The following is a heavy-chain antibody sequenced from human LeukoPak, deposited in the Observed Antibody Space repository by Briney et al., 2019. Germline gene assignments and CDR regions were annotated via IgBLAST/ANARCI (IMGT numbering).Heavy chain of an antibody. D-gene: IGHD2/OR15-2a*01. V-gene: IGHV1-2*02. CDR1: GYTFTGYY. CDR3: ARALRRDYFTDNWFDP. CDR2: INPNSGGT. Sequence: ASVKVSCKASGYTFTGYYMHWVRQAPGQGLEWMGWINPNSGGTNYAQKFQGRVTMTRDTSISTAYMELSRLRSDDTAVYYCARALRRDYFTDNWFDPWGQGTLVTVSS. J-gene: IGHJ5*02.